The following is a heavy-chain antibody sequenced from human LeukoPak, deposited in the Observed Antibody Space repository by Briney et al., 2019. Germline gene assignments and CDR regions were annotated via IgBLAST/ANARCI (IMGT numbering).Heavy chain of an antibody. CDR2: IYTSGST. J-gene: IGHJ4*02. D-gene: IGHD2-15*01. CDR1: GGSISSYY. CDR3: ARAGGRRATDPTPYDY. Sequence: KTSETLSLTCTVSGGSISSYYWSWIRQPAGKGLEWIGRIYTSGSTNYNPSLKSRVTMSVDTSKNQFSLKLSSVTAADTAVYYCARAGGRRATDPTPYDYWGQGTLVTVSS. V-gene: IGHV4-4*07.